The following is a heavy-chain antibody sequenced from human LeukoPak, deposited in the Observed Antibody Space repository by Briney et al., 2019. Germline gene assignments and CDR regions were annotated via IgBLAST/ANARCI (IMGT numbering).Heavy chain of an antibody. V-gene: IGHV4-34*01. Sequence: PSETLSLTCAVYGGSFSGYYWSWIRQPPGKGLEWIGEINHSGSTNNNPSLKSRVTISVDTSKNQFSLKLSSVTAADTAVYYCARGASYSSSSVYYMDVWGKGTTVTVSS. D-gene: IGHD6-6*01. CDR1: GGSFSGYY. CDR3: ARGASYSSSSVYYMDV. CDR2: INHSGST. J-gene: IGHJ6*03.